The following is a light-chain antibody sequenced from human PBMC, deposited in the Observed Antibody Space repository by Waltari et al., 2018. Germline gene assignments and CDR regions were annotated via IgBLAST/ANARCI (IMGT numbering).Light chain of an antibody. V-gene: IGLV3-10*01. Sequence: SYELTQPPSVSVSPGQTARITCSGHELQRKTAFWFQQKSGQAPPLVIYEDTKRPSGIPERFSGSSSGTVATLTISGAQVDDEADYYCYSSDSTGLRVFGGGTTVVVL. J-gene: IGLJ1*01. CDR3: YSSDSTGLRV. CDR2: EDT. CDR1: ELQRKT.